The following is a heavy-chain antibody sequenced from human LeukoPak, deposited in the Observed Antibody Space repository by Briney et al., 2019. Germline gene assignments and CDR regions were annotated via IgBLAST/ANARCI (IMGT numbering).Heavy chain of an antibody. D-gene: IGHD3-3*01. Sequence: SETLSLTCTVSGDSFRSYYWSWIRQPPGKGLEWIGYIYYSGSTNYNPSLKSRVTISVDTSKNQFSLELNSVTAADTAVYYCARGRNLEWFDYWGQGTLVTVSS. CDR1: GDSFRSYY. J-gene: IGHJ5*01. V-gene: IGHV4-59*01. CDR3: ARGRNLEWFDY. CDR2: IYYSGST.